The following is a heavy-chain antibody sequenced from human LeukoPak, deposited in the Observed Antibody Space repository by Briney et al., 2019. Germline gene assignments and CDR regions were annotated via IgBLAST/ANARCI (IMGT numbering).Heavy chain of an antibody. CDR1: GYTFTSYG. J-gene: IGHJ6*02. V-gene: IGHV1-18*01. Sequence: ASVKVSCKASGYTFTSYGISWVRQAPGQGLEWMGWISAYNGNTNYAQKLQGRVTMTTDTSTSTAYMELRSLRSDDTAVYYCARANLAATYYSYGMDVWGQGTTVTVSS. CDR2: ISAYNGNT. CDR3: ARANLAATYYSYGMDV. D-gene: IGHD6-13*01.